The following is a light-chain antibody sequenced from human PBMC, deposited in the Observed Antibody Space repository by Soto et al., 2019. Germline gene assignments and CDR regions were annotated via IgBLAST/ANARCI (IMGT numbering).Light chain of an antibody. V-gene: IGLV1-44*01. CDR2: TDN. J-gene: IGLJ1*01. CDR3: AAWDDSLNGLYV. CDR1: SSNVGINT. Sequence: QSVLTQPPSASGTPGQMVTISCYGSSSNVGINTVNWYQQVPGTAPKLLIYTDNQRPSGVPDRFSGSKSGTSASLAISGLQSEDEADYYCAAWDDSLNGLYVFGTGTKVTVL.